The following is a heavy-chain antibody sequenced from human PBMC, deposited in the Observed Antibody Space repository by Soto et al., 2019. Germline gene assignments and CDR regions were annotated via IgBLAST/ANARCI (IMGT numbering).Heavy chain of an antibody. V-gene: IGHV1-69*12. CDR3: ARGEAARYYHGMDV. Sequence: QVQLVQSGAEVKKPGSSVKVSCKASGGTFSSYGISWVRQAPGQGLEWMGGIIPIFGTANYAQKFQGRVTITADESTSTASMELSSLRSEDTAVHYCARGEAARYYHGMDVWGQGTTVTVSS. CDR1: GGTFSSYG. J-gene: IGHJ6*02. D-gene: IGHD6-13*01. CDR2: IIPIFGTA.